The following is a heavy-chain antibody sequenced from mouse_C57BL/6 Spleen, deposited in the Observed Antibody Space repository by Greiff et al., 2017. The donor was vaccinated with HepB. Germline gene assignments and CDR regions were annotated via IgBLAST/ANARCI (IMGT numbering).Heavy chain of an antibody. CDR3: TRWVLYWYFDV. Sequence: QVQLQQSGAELVRPGASVTLSCKASGYTFTDYEMHWVKQTPVHGLEWIGAIDPETGGTAYNQKFKGKAILTADKSSSTAYMGLRSLTSDDSAVYYCTRWVLYWYFDVWGTGTTVTVSS. V-gene: IGHV1-15*01. CDR1: GYTFTDYE. J-gene: IGHJ1*03. CDR2: IDPETGGT.